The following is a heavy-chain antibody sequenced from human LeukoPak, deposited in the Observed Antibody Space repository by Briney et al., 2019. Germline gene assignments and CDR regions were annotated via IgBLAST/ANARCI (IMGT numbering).Heavy chain of an antibody. V-gene: IGHV3-48*01. Sequence: GGSLRLSCAASGFTFSSYWMHWVRQAPGKGLEWVSYISSSSSTIYYADSVKGRFTISRDNAKNSLYLQMNSLRAEDTAVYYCASWWFDAFDIWGQGTMVTVSS. CDR1: GFTFSSYW. CDR3: ASWWFDAFDI. D-gene: IGHD2-8*02. CDR2: ISSSSSTI. J-gene: IGHJ3*02.